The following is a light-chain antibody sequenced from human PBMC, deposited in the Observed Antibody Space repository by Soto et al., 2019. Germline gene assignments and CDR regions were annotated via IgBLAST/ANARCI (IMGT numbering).Light chain of an antibody. Sequence: EIVVTQSPGTLSLSPGERATLSCRASQSVSSSYLAWYQQKPGQAPRLLIYDASSRATGIPDRFSGSESGTDFTLTISSLEPEDFAVYYCQQYSHSPLTFGQGTKVDIK. J-gene: IGKJ1*01. CDR1: QSVSSSY. CDR2: DAS. V-gene: IGKV3-20*01. CDR3: QQYSHSPLT.